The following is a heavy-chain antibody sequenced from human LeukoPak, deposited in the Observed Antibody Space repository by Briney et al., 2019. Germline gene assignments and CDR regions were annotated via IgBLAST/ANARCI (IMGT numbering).Heavy chain of an antibody. J-gene: IGHJ4*02. V-gene: IGHV3-23*01. Sequence: GASLRLSCAASGFTFSSYAMSWVRQAPGKGLEWVSAISGSGGSTYYADSVKGRFTISRDNSKNTLYLQMNSLRAEDTAVYYCAKALRDTLTELSFYWGQGTLVTVSS. CDR1: GFTFSSYA. CDR3: AKALRDTLTELSFY. CDR2: ISGSGGST. D-gene: IGHD3-9*01.